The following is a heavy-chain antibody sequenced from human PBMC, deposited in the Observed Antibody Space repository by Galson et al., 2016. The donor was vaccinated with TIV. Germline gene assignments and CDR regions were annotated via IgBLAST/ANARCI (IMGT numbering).Heavy chain of an antibody. D-gene: IGHD3-16*02. CDR3: ARATAGEISFLVDY. CDR2: ISRDGSSY. J-gene: IGHJ4*02. CDR1: GLTFSSNA. Sequence: SLRLSCAASGLTFSSNAMHWVRQAPGKGLEWLTVISRDGSSYYYADSVKGRLTISRDNSKNALYLQMNSLRPDDTAVYYCARATAGEISFLVDYWGQGTLVTVSS. V-gene: IGHV3-30*01.